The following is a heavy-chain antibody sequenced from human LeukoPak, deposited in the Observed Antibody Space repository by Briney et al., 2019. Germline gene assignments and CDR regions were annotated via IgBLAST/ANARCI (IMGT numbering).Heavy chain of an antibody. J-gene: IGHJ6*03. CDR3: ATLDGITSGAPPPMDV. V-gene: IGHV4-38-2*01. Sequence: SETLSLTCAVSGYSISSGYYWGWIRQPPGKGLEWIGSIYHSGSTYYNPSLKSRVTISVDTSKNQFSLKLSSVTAADTAVYYRATLDGITSGAPPPMDVWGKGTTVTVSS. D-gene: IGHD3-10*01. CDR1: GYSISSGYY. CDR2: IYHSGST.